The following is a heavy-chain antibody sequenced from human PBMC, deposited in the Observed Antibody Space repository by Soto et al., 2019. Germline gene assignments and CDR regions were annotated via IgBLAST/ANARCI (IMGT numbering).Heavy chain of an antibody. J-gene: IGHJ6*03. CDR1: GYTFTSYG. D-gene: IGHD2-15*01. CDR2: ISAYNGNT. Sequence: ASGKVSCKASGYTFTSYGISWVRQAPGQGLEWMGWISAYNGNTNYAQKLQGRVTMTTDTSTSTAYMELRSLRSDDTAVYYCARVISWDIVVVVAATGYYYMAVWGKGTTVTVSS. V-gene: IGHV1-18*01. CDR3: ARVISWDIVVVVAATGYYYMAV.